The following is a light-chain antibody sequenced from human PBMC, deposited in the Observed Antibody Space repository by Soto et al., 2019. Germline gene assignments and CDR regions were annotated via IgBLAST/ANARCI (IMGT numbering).Light chain of an antibody. CDR2: GAS. V-gene: IGKV3-15*01. J-gene: IGKJ1*01. CDR3: QQYNNWPRT. Sequence: EKVLTQSPATLSVSPGERATLSCRASQSIGSNLAWYQQNPGQAPRLLIYGASTRATGIPARFSGSGSGTEFTLTISSLQSEDFAVYYCQQYNNWPRTFGQGTKVDIK. CDR1: QSIGSN.